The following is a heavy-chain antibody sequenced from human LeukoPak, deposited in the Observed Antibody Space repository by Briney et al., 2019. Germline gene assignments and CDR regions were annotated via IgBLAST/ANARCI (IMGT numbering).Heavy chain of an antibody. CDR1: GYTFTSYG. Sequence: ASVKVSCKASGYTFTSYGISWVRQAPGQGLEWMGWISAYNGNTNYAQKLQGRVTMTTDTSTSTAYMELSSLRSEDTAVYYCARKVRGSGSGAFDIWGQGTMVTVSS. J-gene: IGHJ3*02. CDR3: ARKVRGSGSGAFDI. D-gene: IGHD3-10*01. CDR2: ISAYNGNT. V-gene: IGHV1-18*01.